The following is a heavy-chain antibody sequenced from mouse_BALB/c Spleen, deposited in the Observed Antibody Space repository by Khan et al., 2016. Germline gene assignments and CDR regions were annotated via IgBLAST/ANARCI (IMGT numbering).Heavy chain of an antibody. CDR1: GFSLTGYG. D-gene: IGHD2-3*01. J-gene: IGHJ4*01. CDR3: ARDRDGYSYAMDY. Sequence: QVQLKQSGPGLVAPSQSLSITCTVSGFSLTGYGVNWVRQPPGKGLEWLGMIWGDGSTDYNSALKSRLSISKDNSKSPVFLKMNSLQTDDTASYYWARDRDGYSYAMDYWGQGTSVTVSS. V-gene: IGHV2-6-7*01. CDR2: IWGDGST.